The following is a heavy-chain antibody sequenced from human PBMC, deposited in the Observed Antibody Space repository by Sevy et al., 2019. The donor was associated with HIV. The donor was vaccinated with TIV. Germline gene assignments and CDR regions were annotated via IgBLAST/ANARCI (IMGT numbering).Heavy chain of an antibody. J-gene: IGHJ3*02. CDR2: ISSSSNYI. Sequence: GGSLRLSCAASGFTFSTYTMNRVRQAPRKGLEWVSSISSSSNYIYYADSLKGRFTISRDNAKNSVYLQMNSLRAEDTAVYYCARPYGSGSWEAFDIWGQGTMVTVSS. CDR3: ARPYGSGSWEAFDI. V-gene: IGHV3-21*01. D-gene: IGHD3-10*01. CDR1: GFTFSTYT.